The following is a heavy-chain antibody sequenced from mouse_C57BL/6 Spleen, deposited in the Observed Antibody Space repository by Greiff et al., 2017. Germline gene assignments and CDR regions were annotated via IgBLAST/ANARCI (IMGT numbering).Heavy chain of an antibody. CDR3: ARSYYGSSYGYFDV. CDR1: GYAFSSSW. V-gene: IGHV1-39*01. CDR2: INPNYGTT. Sequence: VQLQQSGPELVKPGASVKISCKASGYAFSSSWMNWVKQRPGKGLEWIGVINPNYGTTSYNQKFKGKATLTVDQSSSTAYMQLNSLTSEDSAVXYCARSYYGSSYGYFDVWGTGTTVTVSS. D-gene: IGHD1-1*01. J-gene: IGHJ1*03.